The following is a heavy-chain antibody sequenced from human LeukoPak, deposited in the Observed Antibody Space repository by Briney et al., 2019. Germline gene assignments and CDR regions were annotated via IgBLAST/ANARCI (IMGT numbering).Heavy chain of an antibody. D-gene: IGHD3-10*01. V-gene: IGHV4-59*01. Sequence: SETLSLTCTVSGGSLNDYYWSWIRQPPAKRLEWIGYSYYSGTTNYNPSLKRRGTISVDTSKTQFSLSLSSVTAADTAVYYCVRGFYDSGTYSGYFQHWGQGTLVTVSS. CDR3: VRGFYDSGTYSGYFQH. CDR1: GGSLNDYY. CDR2: SYYSGTT. J-gene: IGHJ1*01.